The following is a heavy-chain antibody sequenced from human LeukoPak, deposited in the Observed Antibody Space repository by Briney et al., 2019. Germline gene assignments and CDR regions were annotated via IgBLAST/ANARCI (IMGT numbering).Heavy chain of an antibody. CDR3: AKDHDYVWGSYRPNWFDP. D-gene: IGHD3-16*02. V-gene: IGHV3-23*01. CDR2: ISGSGGST. J-gene: IGHJ5*02. CDR1: GFTFSSYA. Sequence: GSLRLSCAASGFTFSSYAMSWVRQAPGKGLEWVSAISGSGGSTYYADSVKGRFTISRDNSKNTLYLQMNSLRAEDTAVYYCAKDHDYVWGSYRPNWFDPWGQGTLVTVSS.